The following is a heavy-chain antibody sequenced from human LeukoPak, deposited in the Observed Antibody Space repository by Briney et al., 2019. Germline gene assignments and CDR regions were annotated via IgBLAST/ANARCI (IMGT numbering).Heavy chain of an antibody. CDR2: VYYSGST. D-gene: IGHD2-15*01. J-gene: IGHJ4*02. Sequence: SETLSLTCVVSGGSVSGYYWGWIRQPPGRGLEWIGYVYYSGSTNYNPSFKIRITISVDTSRNQFSLQLSSVTAAVTAVYYCARIHRYCSGGACYVLDNWGQGTLVAVSS. V-gene: IGHV4-59*02. CDR3: ARIHRYCSGGACYVLDN. CDR1: GGSVSGYY.